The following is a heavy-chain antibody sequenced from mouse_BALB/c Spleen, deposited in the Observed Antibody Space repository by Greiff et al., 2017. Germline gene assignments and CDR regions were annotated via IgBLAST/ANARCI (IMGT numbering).Heavy chain of an antibody. V-gene: IGHV1S81*02. CDR1: GYTFTSYW. CDR2: INPSNGRT. Sequence: QVQLQQPGAELVKPGASVKLSCKASGYTFTSYWMHWVKQRPGQGLEWIGEINPSNGRTNYNEKFKSKATLTVDKSSSTAYMQLSSLTSEDSAVYYCARRFLYCGSSYPAWLAYWGQGTLVTVSA. D-gene: IGHD1-1*01. CDR3: ARRFLYCGSSYPAWLAY. J-gene: IGHJ3*01.